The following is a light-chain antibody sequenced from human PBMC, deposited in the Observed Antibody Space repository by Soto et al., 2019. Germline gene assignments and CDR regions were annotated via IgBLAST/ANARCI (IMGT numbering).Light chain of an antibody. CDR3: QQYYSYPRIT. J-gene: IGKJ5*01. CDR2: AAS. CDR1: QGISSY. V-gene: IGKV1-8*01. Sequence: AIRMTQSPSSLSASTGDRVTITCRASQGISSYLAWHQQKPGKAPKLLIYAASTLQSGVPSRFSGSGSGTDFTLTISCLQSEDFATYYCQQYYSYPRITFGQGTRLEIK.